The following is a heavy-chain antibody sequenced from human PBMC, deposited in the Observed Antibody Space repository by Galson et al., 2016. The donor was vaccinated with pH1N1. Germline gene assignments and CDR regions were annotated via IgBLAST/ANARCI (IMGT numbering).Heavy chain of an antibody. Sequence: ETLSLTCSVSGGSGNGFFWSWVRQAPGKGQEWRGYIFTIGATSYTPALESRVTISVDTAKNQVSLNLRSVTAADSAVYYCAKVTSGWPRIDVWGQGTTVTVSS. J-gene: IGHJ6*02. D-gene: IGHD6-19*01. CDR1: GGSGNGFF. V-gene: IGHV4-59*02. CDR3: AKVTSGWPRIDV. CDR2: IFTIGAT.